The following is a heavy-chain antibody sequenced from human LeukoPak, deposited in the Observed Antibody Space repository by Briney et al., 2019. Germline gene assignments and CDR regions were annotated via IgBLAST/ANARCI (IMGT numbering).Heavy chain of an antibody. D-gene: IGHD4-17*01. V-gene: IGHV3-21*05. J-gene: IGHJ5*02. Sequence: GGSLRLSCAASGFTFSSYSMNWVRQAPGKGLEWVSYVSFGSSYISYADSLKGRFTISRDDAKSSVYLEMTSLRTDDTAVYYCARASTEYAVTDGFDTWGPGTLVTVSS. CDR2: VSFGSSYI. CDR3: ARASTEYAVTDGFDT. CDR1: GFTFSSYS.